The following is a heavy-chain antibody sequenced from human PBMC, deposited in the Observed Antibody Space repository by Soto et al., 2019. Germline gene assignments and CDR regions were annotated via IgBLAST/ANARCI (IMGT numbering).Heavy chain of an antibody. J-gene: IGHJ6*02. V-gene: IGHV4-4*02. CDR1: GGSISSSNW. Sequence: SETLSLTCAVSGGSISSSNWWSWVRQPPGKGLEWIGEIYHSGSTNYNPSLKSRVTISVDNSKNQFSLKLSSVTAADTAVYYCARDRRWDYYYGMDVWGQGTTVTVSS. CDR3: ARDRRWDYYYGMDV. D-gene: IGHD1-26*01. CDR2: IYHSGST.